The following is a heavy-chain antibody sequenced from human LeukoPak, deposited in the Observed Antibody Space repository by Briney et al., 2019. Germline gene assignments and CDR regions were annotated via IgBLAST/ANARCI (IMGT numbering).Heavy chain of an antibody. D-gene: IGHD2-15*01. CDR2: VYTSGST. V-gene: IGHV4-61*02. Sequence: SQTLSLTCTVSGGSISSGSYYWSWIRQPAGKGLEWIGRVYTSGSTNYNPSLKSRVTISVDTSKNQFSLNLSSVTAADTAVYYCARDGHCSGGSCLNWVWGQGTLVTVSS. J-gene: IGHJ4*02. CDR1: GGSISSGSYY. CDR3: ARDGHCSGGSCLNWV.